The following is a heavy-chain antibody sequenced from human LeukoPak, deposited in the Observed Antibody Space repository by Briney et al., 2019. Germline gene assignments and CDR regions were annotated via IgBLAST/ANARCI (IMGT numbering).Heavy chain of an antibody. J-gene: IGHJ5*02. D-gene: IGHD4-23*01. V-gene: IGHV4-34*01. Sequence: PSETLSLTCAVYGGSFSGYYWSWIRQPPVKGLEWIGEINHSGSTNYNPSLKSRVTISVDTSKNQFSLKLSSVTAADTAVYYCARGSPRGYGGNFNWFGPWGQGTLVTVSS. CDR1: GGSFSGYY. CDR2: INHSGST. CDR3: ARGSPRGYGGNFNWFGP.